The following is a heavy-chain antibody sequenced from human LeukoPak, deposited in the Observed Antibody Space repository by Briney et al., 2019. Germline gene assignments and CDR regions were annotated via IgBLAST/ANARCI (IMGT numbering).Heavy chain of an antibody. J-gene: IGHJ4*02. D-gene: IGHD3-10*01. CDR1: GFSLSTSGEG. Sequence: SGPTLVNPTQTLTLTCTFSGFSLSTSGEGVGWIRQRPGRTLEWLALIYWDDDKRYSPSLKSRLTITKDTSKNQVVLTMTNMDPVDTATYYCAHGARYYYGSGSPFDYWGQGTLVTVSS. CDR2: IYWDDDK. V-gene: IGHV2-5*02. CDR3: AHGARYYYGSGSPFDY.